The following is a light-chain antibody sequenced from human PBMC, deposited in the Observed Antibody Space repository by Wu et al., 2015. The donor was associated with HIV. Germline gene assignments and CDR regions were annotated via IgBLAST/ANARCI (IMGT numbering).Light chain of an antibody. Sequence: ETVLTQSPGTLSLSPGERATLSCRASQNINNNYLAWYQQKPGQAPRLLIHGASSRVTGIPSRFSGSGSGTDFTLTISRLEPEDFAVYYCQQHSNWPLTFGQGTRLEIK. V-gene: IGKV3D-20*02. CDR1: QNINNNY. CDR3: QQHSNWPLT. CDR2: GAS. J-gene: IGKJ5*01.